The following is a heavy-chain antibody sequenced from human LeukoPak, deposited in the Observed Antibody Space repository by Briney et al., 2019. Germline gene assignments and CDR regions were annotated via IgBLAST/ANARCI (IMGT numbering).Heavy chain of an antibody. CDR3: ARDCSGFYSVDY. J-gene: IGHJ4*02. CDR2: LSNDGNNY. CDR1: GFTFSENN. V-gene: IGHV3-30-3*01. D-gene: IGHD2-15*01. Sequence: GMSLRLSCAASGFTFSENNVHWVRQAPGKGLAWVALLSNDGNNYAYADSVKGRFTLSGDKSKTTLYLQMNSLRAEDTAVYYCARDCSGFYSVDYWGQGTLVTVSS.